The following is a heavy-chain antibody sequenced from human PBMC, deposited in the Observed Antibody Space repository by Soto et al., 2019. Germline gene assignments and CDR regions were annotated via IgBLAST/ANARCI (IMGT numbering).Heavy chain of an antibody. CDR3: AREGYCSGGGCSGGMDV. D-gene: IGHD2-15*01. CDR1: GFAFSGYG. V-gene: IGHV3-33*01. Sequence: GSLRLSCAASGFAFSGYGMHWVRQAPGKGLEWVAFIWFDGSDALYSDSVKGRFSITRDNSKNTLFLQLNSLRGDDTAVYYCAREGYCSGGGCSGGMDVWGQGTTVTVSS. J-gene: IGHJ6*02. CDR2: IWFDGSDA.